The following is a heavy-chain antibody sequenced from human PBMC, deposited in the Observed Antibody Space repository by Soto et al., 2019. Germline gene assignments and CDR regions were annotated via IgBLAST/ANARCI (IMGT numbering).Heavy chain of an antibody. CDR2: VNPNSGDT. Sequence: QVQLVQAGAEVKKPGAAVKFSCKASGYSFTRYDMNWGRQSPGQGLEWMGWVNPNSGDTDYAQKFQDRVTMTTDTYIRTAYMELSSLSDADTAVYYCASVSFLAPVTEAEIFDFWGQGTMVPVSS. J-gene: IGHJ3*01. CDR3: ASVSFLAPVTEAEIFDF. CDR1: GYSFTRYD. V-gene: IGHV1-8*01. D-gene: IGHD2-21*02.